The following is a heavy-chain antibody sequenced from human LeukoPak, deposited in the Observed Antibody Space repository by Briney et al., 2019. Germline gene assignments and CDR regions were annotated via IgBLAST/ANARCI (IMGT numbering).Heavy chain of an antibody. J-gene: IGHJ4*02. D-gene: IGHD3-3*01. V-gene: IGHV4-39*01. CDR2: IYYSGST. CDR1: GGSISSSSYY. CDR3: AGRITIFGVAVRDFDY. Sequence: PSETLSLTCTVSGGSISSSSYYWGWIRQPPGKGLEWIGSIYYSGSTYYNPSLKSRVTISVDTSKNQFSLKLSSMTAADTAVYYCAGRITIFGVAVRDFDYWGQGTLVTVSS.